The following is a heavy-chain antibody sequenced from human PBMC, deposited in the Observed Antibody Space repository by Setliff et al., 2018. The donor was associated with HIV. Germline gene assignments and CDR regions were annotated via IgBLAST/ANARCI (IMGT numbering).Heavy chain of an antibody. CDR2: INPTGGST. J-gene: IGHJ3*02. CDR1: EYSFTNHY. CDR3: ASAGAWQRNALDI. V-gene: IGHV1-46*01. Sequence: ASVKVSCKPSEYSFTNHYMHWVRQAPGQGLEWMGVINPTGGSTRNTQKFQGRVAMTRDTSTSTVYMELSSLRSEDTAVYYCASAGAWQRNALDIWGQGTRVTVSS. D-gene: IGHD5-12*01.